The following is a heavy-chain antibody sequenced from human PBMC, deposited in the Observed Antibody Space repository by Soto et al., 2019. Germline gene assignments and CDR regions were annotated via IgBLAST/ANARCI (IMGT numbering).Heavy chain of an antibody. V-gene: IGHV3-30-3*01. J-gene: IGHJ6*02. CDR2: ISYDGSNK. CDR1: RFPFPSYP. Sequence: PAGSLTLSCAPARFPFPSYPTKWVSEAAGKGLEWVAVISYDGSNKYYADSVKGRFTISRDNSKNTLYLQMNSLRAEDTAVYYCAREGFLEWLLSDYYYGMDVWGQGT. D-gene: IGHD3-3*01. CDR3: AREGFLEWLLSDYYYGMDV.